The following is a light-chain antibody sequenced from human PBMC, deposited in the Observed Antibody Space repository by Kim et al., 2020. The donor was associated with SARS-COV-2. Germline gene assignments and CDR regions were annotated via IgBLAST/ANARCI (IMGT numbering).Light chain of an antibody. CDR3: AAWDDSLNGVV. J-gene: IGLJ2*01. V-gene: IGLV1-44*01. CDR2: SNN. CDR1: SSNIGSNT. Sequence: ELTQPPSASGTPGQRVTISCSGSSSNIGSNTVNWYQQLPGTAPKLLIYSNNQRPSGIPDRFSGSKSGTSASLAISGLQSEDEADYYCAAWDDSLNGVVFGGGTQLTVL.